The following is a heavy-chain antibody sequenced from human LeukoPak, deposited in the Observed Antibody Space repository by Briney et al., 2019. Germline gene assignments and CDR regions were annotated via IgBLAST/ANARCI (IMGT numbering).Heavy chain of an antibody. CDR3: ARGDYDILTGLNWFDP. D-gene: IGHD3-9*01. V-gene: IGHV4-61*02. J-gene: IGHJ5*02. CDR2: IYTSGST. CDR1: GGSISSGSYY. Sequence: SETLSLTCTVSGGSISSGSYYWSWIRQPAGKGLEWIGRIYTSGSTNYNPSLKSRVTISVDTSKNQFSLKLSSVTAADTAVYYCARGDYDILTGLNWFDPWGQGNPGHRLL.